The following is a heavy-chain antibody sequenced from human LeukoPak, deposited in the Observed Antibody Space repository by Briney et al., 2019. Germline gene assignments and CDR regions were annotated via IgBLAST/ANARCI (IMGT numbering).Heavy chain of an antibody. V-gene: IGHV4-59*01. J-gene: IGHJ4*02. Sequence: SETLSLTCTVSGGSISSYYWSWIRQPPGKGLEWIAYIYYSGSTNYNPSLKSRVTISVDTSKNQFSLKLSSVTAADTAVYYCASLSVAAPYYFDYWGQGALVTVSS. CDR1: GGSISSYY. D-gene: IGHD6-6*01. CDR3: ASLSVAAPYYFDY. CDR2: IYYSGST.